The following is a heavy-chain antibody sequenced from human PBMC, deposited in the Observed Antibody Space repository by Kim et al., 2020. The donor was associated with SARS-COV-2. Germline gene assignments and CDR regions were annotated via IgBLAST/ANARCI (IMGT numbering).Heavy chain of an antibody. CDR2: INHSGST. J-gene: IGHJ4*02. Sequence: SETLSLTCAVYGGSFSGYYWSWIRQPPGKGLEWIGEINHSGSTNYNPSLKSRVTISVDTSKNQFSLKLSSVTAADTAVYYCARGRVGTYYDILTGYCYFDYWGQGTLVTVSS. D-gene: IGHD3-9*01. CDR3: ARGRVGTYYDILTGYCYFDY. V-gene: IGHV4-34*01. CDR1: GGSFSGYY.